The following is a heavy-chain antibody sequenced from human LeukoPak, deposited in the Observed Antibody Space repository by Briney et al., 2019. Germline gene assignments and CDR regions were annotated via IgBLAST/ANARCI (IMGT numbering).Heavy chain of an antibody. D-gene: IGHD1-26*01. CDR1: GFTFSSYA. J-gene: IGHJ4*02. Sequence: GGSLRLSCAASGFTFSSYAMSWVRQAPGKGLEWVSAIAGSGGRTYYADSVKGRFTISRDNSKNTLCLQMNSLRAEDTAVYYCAREMVEVGASNWGQGTLVTVSS. CDR2: IAGSGGRT. CDR3: AREMVEVGASN. V-gene: IGHV3-23*01.